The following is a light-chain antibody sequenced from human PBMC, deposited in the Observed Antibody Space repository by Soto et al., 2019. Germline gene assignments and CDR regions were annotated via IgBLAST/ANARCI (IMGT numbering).Light chain of an antibody. CDR3: CSYSGNSTPYV. J-gene: IGLJ1*01. CDR1: SSDVGSYNL. V-gene: IGLV2-23*01. CDR2: EGS. Sequence: QSALTQPASVSGSPGQSITISCTGTSSDVGSYNLVSWYQQHPGKAPKLMISEGSKRPSGVSNRFSGSKSGNTASLTISGLQAEDEADYYCCSYSGNSTPYVFGTGTKLTVL.